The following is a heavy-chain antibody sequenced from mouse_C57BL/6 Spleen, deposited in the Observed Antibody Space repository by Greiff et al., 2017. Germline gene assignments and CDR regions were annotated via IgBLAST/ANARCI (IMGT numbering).Heavy chain of an antibody. CDR3: ARKEDWDGVDY. Sequence: VQLQQSGPELVKPGASVTLSCKASGYTFTDYNMHWVKQSHGTSLEWIGYINPNNGGTSYNQKFKGKATLTVNKSSSTAYMELRSLTSDDSAVYYCARKEDWDGVDYGGQGTTRTVSS. J-gene: IGHJ2*01. CDR2: INPNNGGT. D-gene: IGHD4-1*01. CDR1: GYTFTDYN. V-gene: IGHV1-22*01.